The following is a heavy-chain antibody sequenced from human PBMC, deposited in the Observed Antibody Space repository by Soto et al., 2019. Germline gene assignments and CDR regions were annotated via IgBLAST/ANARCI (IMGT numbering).Heavy chain of an antibody. CDR2: VWYDGRKK. J-gene: IGHJ6*04. CDR3: ASPSSTVTGDYYGMDV. CDR1: GFTFSSYG. V-gene: IGHV3-33*01. Sequence: QVQLVESGGGVVQPGRSLRLSCAASGFTFSSYGMHWVRQAPGKGLEWVAVVWYDGRKKYYADSVKGRFTISRDNSKNILYLQMNILRAEDTAVYYGASPSSTVTGDYYGMDVWGKGTTVTVSS. D-gene: IGHD4-17*01.